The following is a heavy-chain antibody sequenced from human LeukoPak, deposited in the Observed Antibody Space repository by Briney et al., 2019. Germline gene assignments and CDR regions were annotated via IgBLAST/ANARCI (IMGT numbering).Heavy chain of an antibody. J-gene: IGHJ4*02. CDR3: ARGPVYYFDY. V-gene: IGHV3-64*01. Sequence: GGSLRLSCTVSGFTFSSYAMHWVRQAPGKGLEYVSAISSNGGSTYYANSVKGRFTISRDNSKNTLYLQMGSLRAEDMAVYYCARGPVYYFDYWGQGTLVTVSS. CDR1: GFTFSSYA. CDR2: ISSNGGST.